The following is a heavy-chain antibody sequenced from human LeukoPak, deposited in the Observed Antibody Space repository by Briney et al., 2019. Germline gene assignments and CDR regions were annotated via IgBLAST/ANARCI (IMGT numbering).Heavy chain of an antibody. CDR1: GGSFSGYN. J-gene: IGHJ4*02. V-gene: IGHV4-39*01. CDR2: ISYSGST. D-gene: IGHD3-22*01. Sequence: PSETLSLTCDVYGGSFSGYNWCWIRQPPGKGLEWIGSISYSGSTYYNPSLKSRVTMSVDTSKNQFSLKLSSVTAADTAVYYCARQGYFDSSAYYNWGQGTLVTVSS. CDR3: ARQGYFDSSAYYN.